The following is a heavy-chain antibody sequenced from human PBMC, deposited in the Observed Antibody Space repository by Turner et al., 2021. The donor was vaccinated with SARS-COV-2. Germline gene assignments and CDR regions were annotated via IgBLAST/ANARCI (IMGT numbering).Heavy chain of an antibody. Sequence: QLQLQEAGPGLVKPSETLSLTCTVSGGSISISSYYWGWIRQPPGKGLEWIGSIYYSGSTYYNPSLKSRVTISVDTSKNQFSLKLSSVTAADTAVYYCARLRPTQNFDYWGQGTLVTVSS. CDR1: GGSISISSYY. V-gene: IGHV4-39*01. CDR3: ARLRPTQNFDY. CDR2: IYYSGST. J-gene: IGHJ4*02. D-gene: IGHD1-1*01.